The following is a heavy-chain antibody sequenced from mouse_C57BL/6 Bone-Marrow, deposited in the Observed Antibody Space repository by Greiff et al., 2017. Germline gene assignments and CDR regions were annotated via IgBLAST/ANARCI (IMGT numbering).Heavy chain of an antibody. Sequence: QVQLQQPGAELVKPGASVKMSCKASGYTFTSYWITWVKQRPGQGLEWIGEIDPSDSYTNYNQKFKGKSTLTVDKSSSTAYMQLSSLTSEDSAVYYCARDYYSNNYYAMDYWGQGTSVTVSS. V-gene: IGHV1-69*01. CDR3: ARDYYSNNYYAMDY. D-gene: IGHD2-5*01. CDR1: GYTFTSYW. CDR2: IDPSDSYT. J-gene: IGHJ4*01.